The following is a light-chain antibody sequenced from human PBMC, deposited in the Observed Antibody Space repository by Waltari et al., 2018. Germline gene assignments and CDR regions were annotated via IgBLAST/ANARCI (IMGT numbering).Light chain of an antibody. Sequence: DIQMTQSPSSLSASVGGRATITCQASQDISNYLIWYQQKPGKAPKLLIYDASNLETGVPSRFSGSGSGTDFTFTISSLQPEDIATYYCQQYDNLPLTFGGGTKVEIK. CDR2: DAS. CDR1: QDISNY. CDR3: QQYDNLPLT. J-gene: IGKJ4*01. V-gene: IGKV1-33*01.